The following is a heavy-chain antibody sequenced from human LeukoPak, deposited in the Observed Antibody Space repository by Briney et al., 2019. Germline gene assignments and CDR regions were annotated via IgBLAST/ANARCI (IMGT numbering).Heavy chain of an antibody. D-gene: IGHD5-18*01. J-gene: IGHJ4*02. CDR2: IYHSGST. CDR1: GYSISSGYY. CDR3: ARAKDSYGSFDY. V-gene: IGHV4-38-2*02. Sequence: PSETLSLTCTVSGYSISSGYYWGWIRQPPGKGLEWFGSIYHSGSTYYNPSLKSRVTISVDTSKNQFSLKLSSVTAADTAVYYCARAKDSYGSFDYWGQGTLVTVSS.